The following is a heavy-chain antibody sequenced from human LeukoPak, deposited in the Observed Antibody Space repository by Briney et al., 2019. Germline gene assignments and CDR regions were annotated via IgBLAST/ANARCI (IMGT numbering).Heavy chain of an antibody. Sequence: GRSLRLSCAASGFTFSSYAMHWVRQAPGKGLEWVSYISSSGSTIYYADSVKGRFTISRDNAKNSLYLQMNSLRAEDTAVYYCARVSSSSSWYEFDYWGQGTLVTVSS. CDR1: GFTFSSYA. CDR2: ISSSGSTI. V-gene: IGHV3-48*03. J-gene: IGHJ4*02. D-gene: IGHD6-13*01. CDR3: ARVSSSSSWYEFDY.